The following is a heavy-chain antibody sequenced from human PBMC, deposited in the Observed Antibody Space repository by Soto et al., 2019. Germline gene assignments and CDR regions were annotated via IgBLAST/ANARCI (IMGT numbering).Heavy chain of an antibody. CDR2: TYYRSKWYS. D-gene: IGHD6-19*01. Sequence: LSLTCAISGDSVSSTSTAWSWIRQSPSRGLEWLGRTYYRSKWYSDYAVSVKSRITINPDTSKNQLSLQLNSVTPEDTAVYYCARGSYYSGWVWGQGTLVTVSS. V-gene: IGHV6-1*01. CDR1: GDSVSSTSTA. CDR3: ARGSYYSGWV. J-gene: IGHJ4*02.